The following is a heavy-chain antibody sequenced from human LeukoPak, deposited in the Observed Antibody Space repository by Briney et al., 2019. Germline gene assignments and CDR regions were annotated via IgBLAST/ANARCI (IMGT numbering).Heavy chain of an antibody. Sequence: SVKVSCKASGGTFSSYAISWVRQAPGQGLEWMGGIIPIFGTANYAQKFRGRVTITADKSTRTAYMELRSLRSDDTAVYYCARDYGDYVFDYWGQGTLVTVSS. J-gene: IGHJ4*02. CDR3: ARDYGDYVFDY. D-gene: IGHD4-17*01. CDR2: IIPIFGTA. V-gene: IGHV1-69*06. CDR1: GGTFSSYA.